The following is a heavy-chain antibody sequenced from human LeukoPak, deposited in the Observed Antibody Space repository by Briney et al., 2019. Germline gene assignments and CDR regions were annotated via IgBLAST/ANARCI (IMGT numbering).Heavy chain of an antibody. J-gene: IGHJ4*02. V-gene: IGHV3-23*01. CDR1: AFTFSSYA. D-gene: IGHD6-19*01. CDR2: ISCSGGST. Sequence: PGGSLRLSCAASAFTFSSYAMGWVRQAPGKGVEGVSAISCSGGSTYYADSVKGRVTISRDNYKNTLYLQMNSLRAEDTAVYYCASPWSSGWTGYFDYWGQGTLVTVSS. CDR3: ASPWSSGWTGYFDY.